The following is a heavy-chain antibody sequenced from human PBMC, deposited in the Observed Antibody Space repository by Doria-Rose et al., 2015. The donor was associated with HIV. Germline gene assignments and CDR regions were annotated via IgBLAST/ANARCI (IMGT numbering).Heavy chain of an antibody. CDR2: NFSDDER. D-gene: IGHD6-13*01. CDR1: GVSLSSPGMG. CDR3: ARIKSSRWYHKYYFDF. Sequence: QESGPVLAKPTETLTLTCTVSGVSLSSPGMGVSWIRQPPGKALEWLANNFSDDERPYQTSLKSRLTISRGTSKSQVVLTMTDMDPVDTATYYCARIKSSRWYHKYYFDFWGQGTLVIVSA. V-gene: IGHV2-26*01. J-gene: IGHJ4*02.